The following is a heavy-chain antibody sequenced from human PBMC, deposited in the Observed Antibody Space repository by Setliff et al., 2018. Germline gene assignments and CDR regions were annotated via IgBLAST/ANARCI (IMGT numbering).Heavy chain of an antibody. Sequence: GASVKVSCKASGYSFSNYDIMWVRQAPGQGLEWMGWISVYTGHTKYAQKFQGRVTMTTDTSTSTAYMELRSLRSDDTAVYYCAISTLSICTGGSCPNAFDVWGQGTMVTVSS. J-gene: IGHJ3*01. CDR1: GYSFSNYD. V-gene: IGHV1-18*01. CDR2: ISVYTGHT. D-gene: IGHD2-8*02. CDR3: AISTLSICTGGSCPNAFDV.